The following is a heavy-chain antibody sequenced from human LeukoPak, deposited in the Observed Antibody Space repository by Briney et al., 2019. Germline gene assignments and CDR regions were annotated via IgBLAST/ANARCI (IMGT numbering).Heavy chain of an antibody. CDR3: ARADSSGWFLFDY. CDR1: GGSISSYY. D-gene: IGHD6-19*01. CDR2: IFHGGST. Sequence: SETLSLTCNVSGGSISSYYWSWIRQPPGKGLEWIGHIFHGGSTNYSPSLKSRVAISVDPSKNLFSLKLSSVTAADTAVYYCARADSSGWFLFDYWGQGTPVTVSS. V-gene: IGHV4-59*01. J-gene: IGHJ4*02.